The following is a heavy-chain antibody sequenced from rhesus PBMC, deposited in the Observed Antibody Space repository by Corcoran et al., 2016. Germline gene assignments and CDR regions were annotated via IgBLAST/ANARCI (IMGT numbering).Heavy chain of an antibody. J-gene: IGHJ6*01. D-gene: IGHD3-3*01. CDR1: GFTFSSYG. Sequence: EVQLVESGGGLVQPGGSLRLSCAASGFTFSSYGMSWVRRAPGMGLAWVSYISNGGSTTYYADSVKGRFTIARDNSKNTLSLQMNSLRAEDTAVYYCAKDRPFWSGYNYYGLDSWGQGVVVIVSS. CDR2: ISNGGSTT. V-gene: IGHV3S5*01. CDR3: AKDRPFWSGYNYYGLDS.